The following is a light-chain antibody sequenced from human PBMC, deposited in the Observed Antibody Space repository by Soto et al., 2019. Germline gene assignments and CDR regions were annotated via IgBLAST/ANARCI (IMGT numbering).Light chain of an antibody. Sequence: IVMTQSPATLSVSPWETATFSCRASQNIYSNIAWYQQRPGKAPRLLIYRASTRATGVPARFSGSGSGTEFTLTISSLQSEDAAVYSCLQYHTLWAFGQGTKVDIK. CDR2: RAS. V-gene: IGKV3-15*01. CDR1: QNIYSN. CDR3: LQYHTLWA. J-gene: IGKJ1*01.